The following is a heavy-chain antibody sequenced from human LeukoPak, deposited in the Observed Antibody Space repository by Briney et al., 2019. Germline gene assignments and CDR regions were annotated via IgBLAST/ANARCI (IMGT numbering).Heavy chain of an antibody. V-gene: IGHV4-39*07. CDR1: GGSISSSSYY. D-gene: IGHD6-13*01. CDR3: ARSIRPSIAAVGTGRIDY. CDR2: IYYSGST. Sequence: SETLSLTCTVSGGSISSSSYYWGWIRQPPGKGLEWIGRIYYSGSTYYNPSLKSRVTISVDTSKNQFSLKLSSVTAADTAVYYCARSIRPSIAAVGTGRIDYWGQGTLVTVSS. J-gene: IGHJ4*02.